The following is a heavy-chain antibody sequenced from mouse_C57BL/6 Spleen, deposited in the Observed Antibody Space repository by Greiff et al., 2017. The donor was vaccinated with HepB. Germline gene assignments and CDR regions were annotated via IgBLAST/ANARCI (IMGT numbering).Heavy chain of an antibody. Sequence: EVQLQQSGAELVRPGASVKLSCTASGFNIKDDYMHWVKQRPEQGLEWIGWIDPENGDTEYASKFQGKATITADTSSNTAYLQLSSLTSEDTAVYYCTTSSYDYDGAWFAYWGQGTLVTVSA. CDR1: GFNIKDDY. J-gene: IGHJ3*01. D-gene: IGHD2-4*01. CDR3: TTSSYDYDGAWFAY. V-gene: IGHV14-4*01. CDR2: IDPENGDT.